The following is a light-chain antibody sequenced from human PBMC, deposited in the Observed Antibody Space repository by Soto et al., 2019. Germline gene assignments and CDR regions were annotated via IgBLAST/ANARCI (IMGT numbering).Light chain of an antibody. CDR3: QQYGSSPQT. J-gene: IGKJ1*01. V-gene: IGKV3-20*01. CDR2: GAS. CDR1: QSVSSSY. Sequence: EIVLTQSPGTLSLSRGERATLSCRASQSVSSSYLAWYQQKPGQAPRLLIYGASSRATGIPDRFSGSGSGTDFTLTISRLEPEDFAMYYRQQYGSSPQTLGQGTKVEIK.